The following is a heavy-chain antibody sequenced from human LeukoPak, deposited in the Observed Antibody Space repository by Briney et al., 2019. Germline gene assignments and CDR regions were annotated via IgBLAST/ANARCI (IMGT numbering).Heavy chain of an antibody. D-gene: IGHD3-22*01. CDR3: ATVIDYYDSSGYLA. V-gene: IGHV1-24*01. CDR2: FDPEDGET. CDR1: GYTLTELS. J-gene: IGHJ5*02. Sequence: ASVKVSCKXSGYTLTELSMHWVRQAPGKGLEWMGGFDPEDGETIYAQKFQGRVTMTEDTSTDTAYMELSSLRSEDTAVYYCATVIDYYDSSGYLAWGQGTLVTVSS.